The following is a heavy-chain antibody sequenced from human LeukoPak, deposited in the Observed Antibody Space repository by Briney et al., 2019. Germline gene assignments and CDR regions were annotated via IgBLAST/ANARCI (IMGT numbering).Heavy chain of an antibody. Sequence: SETLSLTCTVSGGSISSSSYYWGWIRQPPGKGLEWIGSIYYSGSTYYNPSLKSRVTISVDTSKNQFSLKLSSVTAADTAVYYCARPITMVRGVIEVGGDYWGQGTLVTVSS. CDR3: ARPITMVRGVIEVGGDY. J-gene: IGHJ4*02. CDR2: IYYSGST. D-gene: IGHD3-10*01. V-gene: IGHV4-39*01. CDR1: GGSISSSSYY.